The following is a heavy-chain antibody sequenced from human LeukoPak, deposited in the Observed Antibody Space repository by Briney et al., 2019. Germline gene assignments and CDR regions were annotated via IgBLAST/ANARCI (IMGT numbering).Heavy chain of an antibody. Sequence: ASVKVSCKASGYTFTGYYMHWVRQAPGQALEWMGWINPNSGGTNFAQKFQGRVTLTRDTSINTAYMELSSLRSDDTAVYYCARAKLDDCGGVCDQYFQHWGQGTLVAVSS. D-gene: IGHD2-21*02. CDR2: INPNSGGT. CDR3: ARAKLDDCGGVCDQYFQH. CDR1: GYTFTGYY. V-gene: IGHV1-2*02. J-gene: IGHJ1*01.